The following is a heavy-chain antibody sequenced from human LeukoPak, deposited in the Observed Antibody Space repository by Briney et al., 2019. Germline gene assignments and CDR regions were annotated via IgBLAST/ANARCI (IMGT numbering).Heavy chain of an antibody. CDR3: ARDLMGIAYRGAFYY. D-gene: IGHD6-13*01. V-gene: IGHV3-21*04. CDR2: ISTGSTYI. CDR1: GFTFNSYT. J-gene: IGHJ4*02. Sequence: GGSLRLSCAASGFTFNSYTMTWVRQAPGKGLEWVSPISTGSTYIYYADSVKGRFTISRDNAKNSLYLQMNSLRAEDTAVYYCARDLMGIAYRGAFYYWGQGTLVTVSS.